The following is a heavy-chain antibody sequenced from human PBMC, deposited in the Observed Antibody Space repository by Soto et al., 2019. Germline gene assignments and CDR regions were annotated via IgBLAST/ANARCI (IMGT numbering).Heavy chain of an antibody. CDR3: ARDQRFLEWLPTYYYYGMDV. Sequence: SETLSLTCAVYGGSFSGYYWSWIRQPPGKGLEWIGEINHSGSTNYNPSLKSRVTISVDTSKNQFSLKLSSVTAADTAVYYCARDQRFLEWLPTYYYYGMDVWGQGTTVTVSS. V-gene: IGHV4-34*09. D-gene: IGHD3-3*01. CDR1: GGSFSGYY. J-gene: IGHJ6*02. CDR2: INHSGST.